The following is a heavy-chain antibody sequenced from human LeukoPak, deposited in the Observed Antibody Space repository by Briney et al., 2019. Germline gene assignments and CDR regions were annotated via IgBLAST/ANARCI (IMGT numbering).Heavy chain of an antibody. CDR2: IYTSGST. Sequence: PSETLSLTCTVSGGSISSYYWSWIRQPAGKGLEWIGRIYTSGSTNYNPSLKSRVTMSVDTSKNQFSLKLSSVTAADTAVYYCARGNSSSSPYYYYGMDVWGQATTVTVSS. D-gene: IGHD6-6*01. J-gene: IGHJ6*02. CDR3: ARGNSSSSPYYYYGMDV. V-gene: IGHV4-4*07. CDR1: GGSISSYY.